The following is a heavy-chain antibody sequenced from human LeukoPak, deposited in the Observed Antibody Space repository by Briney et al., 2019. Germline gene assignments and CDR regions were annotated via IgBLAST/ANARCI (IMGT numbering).Heavy chain of an antibody. CDR3: AGEGIAAAGIIEDY. CDR1: GFTFSSYG. J-gene: IGHJ4*02. V-gene: IGHV3-30*02. D-gene: IGHD6-13*01. CDR2: IRYDGSNK. Sequence: GGSLRLSCASSGFTFSSYGMHWVRQAPGKGLEWVTFIRYDGSNKYYADSVKGRFTISRDNAKNSLYLQMNSLRAEDTAVYYCAGEGIAAAGIIEDYWGQGTLVTVSS.